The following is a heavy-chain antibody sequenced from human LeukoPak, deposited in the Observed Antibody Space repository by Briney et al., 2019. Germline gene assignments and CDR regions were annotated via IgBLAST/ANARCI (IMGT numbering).Heavy chain of an antibody. J-gene: IGHJ6*02. CDR2: IYPGDSDT. CDR1: GYSFTSYW. Sequence: GESLKISCKGSGYSFTSYWIGWVRQMPGKGLEWMGIIYPGDSDTRSSPSFQGQVTISADKSISTAYLQWSSLKASDTAMYYCARADYYGSGSYYLTRYGMDVWGQGTTVTVSS. CDR3: ARADYYGSGSYYLTRYGMDV. D-gene: IGHD3-10*01. V-gene: IGHV5-51*01.